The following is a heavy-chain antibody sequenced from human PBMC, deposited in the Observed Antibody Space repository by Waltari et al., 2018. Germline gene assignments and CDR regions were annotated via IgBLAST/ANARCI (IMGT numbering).Heavy chain of an antibody. CDR3: AKVVKYPDAFDI. CDR1: GFTFSSHG. D-gene: IGHD2-2*01. V-gene: IGHV3-30*02. CDR2: IRYDGSNK. J-gene: IGHJ3*02. Sequence: QVQLVESGGGVVQPGGSLRLSCAASGFTFSSHGRHWVRQAPGKGLEWVAFIRYDGSNKYYADSVKGRFTISRDNSKNTLYLQMNSLRAEDTAVYYCAKVVKYPDAFDIWGQGTMVTVSS.